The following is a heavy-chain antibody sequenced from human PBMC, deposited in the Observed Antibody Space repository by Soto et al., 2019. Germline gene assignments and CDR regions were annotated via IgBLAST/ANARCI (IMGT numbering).Heavy chain of an antibody. Sequence: GGSLRLSCAASGFTFSSYAISWVRQAPGKGLEWVSAISGSGGSTYYADSVKGRFTISRDNSKNTLYLQMNSLRAEDTAVYYCAKTGHSGTPYYYYGMDVWGQGTTVTVSS. CDR1: GFTFSSYA. J-gene: IGHJ6*02. D-gene: IGHD1-1*01. CDR2: ISGSGGST. CDR3: AKTGHSGTPYYYYGMDV. V-gene: IGHV3-23*01.